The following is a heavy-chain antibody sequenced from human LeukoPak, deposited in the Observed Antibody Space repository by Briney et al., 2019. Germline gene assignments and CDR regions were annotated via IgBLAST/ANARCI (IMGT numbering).Heavy chain of an antibody. D-gene: IGHD1-26*01. CDR3: ARTVGATGAFDI. CDR2: ISAYTGST. Sequence: ASVKVSCKASGYTSINYGRTWVRQATGQGFEWMGWISAYTGSTNYAQTLQGRVTMPTDPSTSTAYMDLRSPRSDDTAVYYCARTVGATGAFDIWGQGTMVIVSS. CDR1: GYTSINYG. J-gene: IGHJ3*02. V-gene: IGHV1-18*01.